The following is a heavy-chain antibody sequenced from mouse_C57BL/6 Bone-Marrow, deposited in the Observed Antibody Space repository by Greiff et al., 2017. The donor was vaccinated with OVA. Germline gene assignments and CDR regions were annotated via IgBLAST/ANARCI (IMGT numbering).Heavy chain of an antibody. Sequence: QVQLKESGAELVRPGTSVKVSCKASGYAFTNYLIEWVKQRPGQGLEWIGVINPGSGGTNYNEKFKGKATLTADKSSSTAYMQLSSLTSEDSAVYFCAREGFFDYWGQGTTLTVSS. CDR3: AREGFFDY. CDR2: INPGSGGT. D-gene: IGHD3-3*01. CDR1: GYAFTNYL. V-gene: IGHV1-54*01. J-gene: IGHJ2*01.